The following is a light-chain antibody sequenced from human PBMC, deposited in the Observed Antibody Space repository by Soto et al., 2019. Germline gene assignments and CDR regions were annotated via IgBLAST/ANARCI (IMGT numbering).Light chain of an antibody. V-gene: IGKV3-20*01. Sequence: EIVLTQSPGTLSLSPGERATLSCRASQTIASRYLAWYQHQPGQAPRLLIYRTFARAPGIPDRFSGGGSGTDFTLTISRLEREDCAVYYCQQYDTAPPTFGQGKRLEIK. J-gene: IGKJ5*01. CDR3: QQYDTAPPT. CDR1: QTIASRY. CDR2: RTF.